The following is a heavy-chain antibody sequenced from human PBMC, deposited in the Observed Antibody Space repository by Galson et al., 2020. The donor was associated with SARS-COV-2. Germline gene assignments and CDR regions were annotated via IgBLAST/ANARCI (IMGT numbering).Heavy chain of an antibody. CDR2: IYYSGNT. D-gene: IGHD6-13*01. V-gene: IGHV4-59*01. Sequence: SETLSLTCTVSGGSINFYYWSWIRQPPGKGLEWIGYIYYSGNTNYNPSLKSRVTISLDTSKNQFSLKLSSVTAADTAVYYCARVSYSSRADGMDVWGQGTTVTVSS. CDR3: ARVSYSSRADGMDV. CDR1: GGSINFYY. J-gene: IGHJ6*02.